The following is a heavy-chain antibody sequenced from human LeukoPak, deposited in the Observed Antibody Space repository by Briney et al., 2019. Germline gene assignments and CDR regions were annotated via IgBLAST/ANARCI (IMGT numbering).Heavy chain of an antibody. CDR2: IYYSGST. J-gene: IGHJ4*02. CDR3: ARGLFGYYGSGSQIKYYFDY. CDR1: GGSISSYY. D-gene: IGHD3-10*01. V-gene: IGHV4-59*01. Sequence: SETLSLTCTVSGGSISSYYWSWIRQPPGKGLEWIGYIYYSGSTNYNPSLTSRVTISVDTSKNQFSLKLSSVTAADTAVYYCARGLFGYYGSGSQIKYYFDYWGQGTLVTVSS.